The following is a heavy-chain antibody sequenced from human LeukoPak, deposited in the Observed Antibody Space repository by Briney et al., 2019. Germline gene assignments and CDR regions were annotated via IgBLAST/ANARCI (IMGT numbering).Heavy chain of an antibody. D-gene: IGHD6-19*01. J-gene: IGHJ4*02. CDR2: IYYSGST. Sequence: SETLSLTCTVSGGSISSGGYYWSWIRQHPGKGLEWIGYIYYSGSTYYNPSLKSRVTISVDTSKNQFSLKLSSVTAADTAVYYCAREGVAVAGISRWGQGTLVTVSS. CDR3: AREGVAVAGISR. V-gene: IGHV4-31*03. CDR1: GGSISSGGYY.